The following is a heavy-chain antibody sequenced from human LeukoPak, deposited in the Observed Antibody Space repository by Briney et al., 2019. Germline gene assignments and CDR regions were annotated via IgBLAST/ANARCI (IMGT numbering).Heavy chain of an antibody. J-gene: IGHJ4*02. CDR1: GYSISLGYY. Sequence: SETLSLTCTVSGYSISLGYYWGWIRQPPRKGLEWIGSFYHTGRTYYNPSLKSRVTVSGDTSKNQFSLKLSSVTAADTAVYYCARDMGWDGLVDSWGQGTLVTVSS. V-gene: IGHV4-38-2*02. CDR3: ARDMGWDGLVDS. D-gene: IGHD3/OR15-3a*01. CDR2: FYHTGRT.